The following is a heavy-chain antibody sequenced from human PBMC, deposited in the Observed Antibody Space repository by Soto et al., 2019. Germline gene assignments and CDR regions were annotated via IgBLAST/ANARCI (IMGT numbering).Heavy chain of an antibody. D-gene: IGHD2-2*01. CDR3: ARDRRYIVLVPAADYYYGMDV. CDR2: INSDGSST. V-gene: IGHV3-74*01. CDR1: GFTFSSYW. J-gene: IGHJ6*02. Sequence: EVQLVESGGGLVQPGGSLRLSCAASGFTFSSYWMHWVRQAPGKGLVWVSRINSDGSSTSYADSVKGRFTISRDNAKNTLYLQMNSLRAEDTAVDYCARDRRYIVLVPAADYYYGMDVWGQGTTVTVSS.